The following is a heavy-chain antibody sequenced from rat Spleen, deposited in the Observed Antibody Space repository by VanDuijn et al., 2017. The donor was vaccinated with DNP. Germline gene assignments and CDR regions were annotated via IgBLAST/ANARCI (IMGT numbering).Heavy chain of an antibody. CDR1: GYSITSSYR. CDR2: INSAGST. Sequence: EVQLQESGPGLVKPSQSLSLTCSVTGYSITSSYRWNWIRKFPGNKLEWMGYINSAGSTNYNPSIKSRISITRDPSTNQFFLQVNSVTTEDTATYYCATEALDYWGQGVMVTVSS. V-gene: IGHV3-3*01. CDR3: ATEALDY. J-gene: IGHJ2*01.